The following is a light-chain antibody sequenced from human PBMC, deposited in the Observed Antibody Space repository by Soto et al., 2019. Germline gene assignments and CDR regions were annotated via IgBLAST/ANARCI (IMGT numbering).Light chain of an antibody. V-gene: IGKV3-15*01. Sequence: EIVMTQSPATLSVSQGETVALSCRASQSVRSNLAWYQQKPGQAPRLLTYGAFTRATGIPARFSGSGSGTEFTPTISSLQSEDFAVYFCQQYNNWPRTFGQRTKVDVK. J-gene: IGKJ1*01. CDR1: QSVRSN. CDR3: QQYNNWPRT. CDR2: GAF.